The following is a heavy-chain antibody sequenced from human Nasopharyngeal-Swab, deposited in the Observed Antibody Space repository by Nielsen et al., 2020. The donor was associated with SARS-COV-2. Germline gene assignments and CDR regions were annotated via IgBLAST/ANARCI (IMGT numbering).Heavy chain of an antibody. J-gene: IGHJ4*02. CDR3: AKDLSYDSSGYYDY. V-gene: IGHV3-23*01. D-gene: IGHD3-22*01. CDR2: FSGSGGTT. Sequence: GGSLRLSCAASGFTFSSYAMSCVRQAPGKGLEWVSSFSGSGGTTYYTDAVKGRFTISRDNSKNTLYLQMNSLRAEDTAVYYCAKDLSYDSSGYYDYWGQGTLVTVSS. CDR1: GFTFSSYA.